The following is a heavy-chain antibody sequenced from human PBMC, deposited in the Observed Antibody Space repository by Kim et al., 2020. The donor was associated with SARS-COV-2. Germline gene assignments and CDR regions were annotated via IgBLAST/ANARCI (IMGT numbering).Heavy chain of an antibody. CDR3: AREGRGSWHNWFDP. CDR1: GGSISSYY. Sequence: SETLSLTCTVSGGSISSYYWSWIRQPPGKGLEWIGYIYYSGSTNYNPSLKSRVTISVDTSKNQFSLKLSSVTAADTAVYYCAREGRGSWHNWFDPWGQGTLVTVSS. D-gene: IGHD6-13*01. J-gene: IGHJ5*02. CDR2: IYYSGST. V-gene: IGHV4-59*01.